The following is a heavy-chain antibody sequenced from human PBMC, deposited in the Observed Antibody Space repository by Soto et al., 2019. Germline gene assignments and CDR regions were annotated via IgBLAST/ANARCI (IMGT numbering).Heavy chain of an antibody. CDR2: INAGNGNT. CDR3: ARDKVRGVIDF. Sequence: GASVKVSCKASVYTFTSYAMHWVRQAPGQRLEWMGWINAGNGNTKYSQKFQGRVTITRDTSASTAYMEMSSLRSEDTAVYYCARDKVRGVIDFWGQGTLVTVSS. D-gene: IGHD3-10*01. J-gene: IGHJ4*02. V-gene: IGHV1-3*01. CDR1: VYTFTSYA.